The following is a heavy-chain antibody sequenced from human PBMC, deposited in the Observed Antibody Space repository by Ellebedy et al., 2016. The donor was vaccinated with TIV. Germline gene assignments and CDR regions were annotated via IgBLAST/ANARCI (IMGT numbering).Heavy chain of an antibody. CDR3: ATAALWWRAQDAFDI. V-gene: IGHV1-18*01. CDR2: ISAYNGNT. J-gene: IGHJ3*02. CDR1: GYTFTSYG. D-gene: IGHD2-21*01. Sequence: ASVKVSCXASGYTFTSYGISWVRQAPGQGLEWMGWISAYNGNTNYAQKLQGRVTMTTDTSTSTAYMELRSLRSEDTAVYYCATAALWWRAQDAFDIWGQGTMVTVSS.